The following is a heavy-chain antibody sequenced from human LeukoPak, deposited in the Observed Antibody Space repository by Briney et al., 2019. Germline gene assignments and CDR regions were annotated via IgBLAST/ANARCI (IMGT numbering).Heavy chain of an antibody. J-gene: IGHJ4*02. CDR1: GGSISSGGYS. V-gene: IGHV4-30-2*02. Sequence: SETLSLTCAVSGGSISSGGYSWSWIRQPPGKGLEWIGYIYHSGSTYYNPSLKSRVTISVDTSKNQFSLKLSSVTAADTAVYYCARSSAPPIHDYWGQGTLVTASS. D-gene: IGHD2-21*01. CDR3: ARSSAPPIHDY. CDR2: IYHSGST.